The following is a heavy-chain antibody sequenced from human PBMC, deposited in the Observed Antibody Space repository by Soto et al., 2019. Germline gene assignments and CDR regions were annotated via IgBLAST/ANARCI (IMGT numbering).Heavy chain of an antibody. J-gene: IGHJ2*01. CDR3: ARSWRGSRCFDL. CDR1: GFTFSSYG. CDR2: IWYDGSNK. V-gene: IGHV3-33*01. Sequence: QVQLVESGGGVVQPGRSLRLSCAASGFTFSSYGMHWVRQAPGKGLEWVAVIWYDGSNKYYADSVKGRFTISRDNSKNTVYVKMNPQRREDTAVYYCARSWRGSRCFDLWGRYALVTAS. D-gene: IGHD3-10*01.